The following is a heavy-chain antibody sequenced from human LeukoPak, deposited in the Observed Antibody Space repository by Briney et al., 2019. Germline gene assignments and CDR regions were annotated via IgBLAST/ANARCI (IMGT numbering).Heavy chain of an antibody. J-gene: IGHJ4*02. V-gene: IGHV3-21*01. CDR1: GFTFSSYS. CDR3: AGGYSGYEEYYGKHG. Sequence: GGSLRLSCAASGFTFSSYSMNWVRQAPGKGLEWVSSISSSSSYIYYADSVKGRFTISRDNAKDSLYLQMNSLRAEDTAVYYCAGGYSGYEEYYGKHGWGQGTLVTVSS. CDR2: ISSSSSYI. D-gene: IGHD5-12*01.